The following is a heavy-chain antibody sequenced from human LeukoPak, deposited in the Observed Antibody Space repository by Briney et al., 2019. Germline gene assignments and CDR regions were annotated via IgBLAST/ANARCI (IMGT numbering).Heavy chain of an antibody. J-gene: IGHJ3*02. CDR1: GFTFSSYG. V-gene: IGHV3-74*01. CDR2: INSDGSST. CDR3: ARVESVYHDAFDI. Sequence: PGGSLRLSCAASGFTFSSYGMHWVRQAPGRGLVWVSRINSDGSSTSYADSVKGRFTISRDNAKNTLYLQMNSLRAEDTAVYYCARVESVYHDAFDIWGQGTMVTVSS. D-gene: IGHD2-2*01.